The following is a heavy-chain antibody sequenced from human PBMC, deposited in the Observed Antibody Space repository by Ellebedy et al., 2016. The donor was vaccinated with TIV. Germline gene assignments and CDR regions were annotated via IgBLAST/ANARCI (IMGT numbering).Heavy chain of an antibody. J-gene: IGHJ4*02. CDR1: GFTFSSYG. V-gene: IGHV3-33*08. D-gene: IGHD5-24*01. CDR3: ARGKDESDY. Sequence: GESLKISCAASGFTFSSYGMHWVRQAPGKGLEWVAVIWYDGSNKYYADSVKGRFTISRDNSKNTLYLQMNSLRAEDTAVYYCARGKDESDYWGQGTLVTVSS. CDR2: IWYDGSNK.